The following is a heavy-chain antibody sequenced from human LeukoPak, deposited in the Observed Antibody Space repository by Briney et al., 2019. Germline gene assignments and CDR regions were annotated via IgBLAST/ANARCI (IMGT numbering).Heavy chain of an antibody. CDR2: IYYSGST. CDR3: VTSIGGAFDI. Sequence: PSETLSLTCTVSGGSISSSSYYWGWIRQPPGKGLEWIGSIYYSGSTYYNPSLKSRVTISVDTSKNQFSLKLSSVTAADTAVYYCVTSIGGAFDIWGQGTMVTVSS. D-gene: IGHD3-16*01. CDR1: GGSISSSSYY. J-gene: IGHJ3*02. V-gene: IGHV4-39*01.